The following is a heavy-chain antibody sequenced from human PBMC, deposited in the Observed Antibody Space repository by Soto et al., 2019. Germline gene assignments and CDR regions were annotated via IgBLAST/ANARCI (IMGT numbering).Heavy chain of an antibody. Sequence: ASVKVSCKASGYTFTNYDINWVRQATGQGLEWLGWINPNNDNTGYAQKFQGRVTMTRNTSISTAYMELSSLRFEDTAVYSCARVGSSSSDIWGQGTMVTVSS. CDR2: INPNNDNT. CDR3: ARVGSSSSDI. V-gene: IGHV1-8*01. D-gene: IGHD6-6*01. J-gene: IGHJ3*02. CDR1: GYTFTNYD.